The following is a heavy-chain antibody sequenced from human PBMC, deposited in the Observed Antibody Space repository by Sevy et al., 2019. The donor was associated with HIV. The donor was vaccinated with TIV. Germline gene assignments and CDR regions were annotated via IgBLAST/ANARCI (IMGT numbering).Heavy chain of an antibody. CDR3: AKDRFSITSTYIDF. V-gene: IGHV3-43D*04. J-gene: IGHJ4*02. CDR1: GFTFDDYA. CDR2: ISWHGDNT. D-gene: IGHD3-3*02. Sequence: GGSLRLSCAASGFTFDDYAMHWVRQAPGKGLEWVSLISWHGDNTYYADSVKGRFTISRDNSKNCLYLQMNSLRREDTALYYCAKDRFSITSTYIDFWGQGTLVTVSS.